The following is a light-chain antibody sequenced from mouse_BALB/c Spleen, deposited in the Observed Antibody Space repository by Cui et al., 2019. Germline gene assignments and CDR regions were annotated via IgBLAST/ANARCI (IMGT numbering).Light chain of an antibody. Sequence: EMVLTQSPVSIAASRGEKVTITFRASSSISSNYLHWYQQKPGFSPKLLIYRTSILASGDPDRFSGSGSESSYSLTISSMQDEDAATYYCQQGSSRPHTFGGGTKLEIK. V-gene: IGKV4-92*01. CDR3: QQGSSRPHT. J-gene: IGKJ2*01. CDR2: RTS. CDR1: SSISSNY.